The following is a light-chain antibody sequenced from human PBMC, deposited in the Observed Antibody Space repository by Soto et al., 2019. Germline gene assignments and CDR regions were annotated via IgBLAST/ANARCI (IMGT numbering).Light chain of an antibody. CDR1: QSISNS. CDR2: GAS. CDR3: QQYNNLPPRT. Sequence: EIVMTQSPASLSVSPGETATLSCRASQSISNSLAWYQQKPGQAPSLLIYGASTRATGIQARFSGSGSWTNITLLISTLQSEDSALYNCQQYNNLPPRTFGQGTKLEIK. J-gene: IGKJ2*01. V-gene: IGKV3-15*01.